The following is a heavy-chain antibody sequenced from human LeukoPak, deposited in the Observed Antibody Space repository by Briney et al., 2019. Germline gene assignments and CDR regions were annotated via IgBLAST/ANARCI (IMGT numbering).Heavy chain of an antibody. D-gene: IGHD6-13*01. J-gene: IGHJ4*02. CDR1: GGSFSGYY. CDR3: ARGLYGMGVQQRDY. V-gene: IGHV4-34*01. Sequence: SETLSLTCAVYGGSFSGYYWSWIRQPPGKGLEWIGEINHSGSTNYNPSLKSRVTISVDTSKNQFSLKLSSVTAADTAVYYCARGLYGMGVQQRDYWGQETLVTVSS. CDR2: INHSGST.